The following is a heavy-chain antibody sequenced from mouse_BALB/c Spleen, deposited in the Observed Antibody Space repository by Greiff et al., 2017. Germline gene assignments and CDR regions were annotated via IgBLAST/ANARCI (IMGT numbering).Heavy chain of an antibody. CDR3: ARDTYWYFDV. CDR1: GFTFTDYY. CDR2: IRNKANGYTT. J-gene: IGHJ1*01. Sequence: EVKLVESGGGLVQPGGSLRLSCGTSGFTFTDYYMSWVRQPPGKALEWLGFIRNKANGYTTEYSASVKGRFTISRDNSQSILYLQMNTLRAEDSATYYCARDTYWYFDVWGAGTTVTVSS. V-gene: IGHV7-3*02.